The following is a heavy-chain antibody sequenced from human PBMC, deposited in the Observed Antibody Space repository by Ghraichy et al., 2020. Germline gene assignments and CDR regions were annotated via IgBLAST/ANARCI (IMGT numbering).Heavy chain of an antibody. CDR3: AREPTGYSNSPSNYYGMDV. V-gene: IGHV4-4*07. CDR1: GGSISSYY. Sequence: SETLSLTCTVSGGSISSYYWSWIRQPAGKGLEWIGRIYTSGSASYNPSLKSRVTMSIDTSKNQFSLKLSSVTAADTAVYYCAREPTGYSNSPSNYYGMDVWGQGTTVTVSS. D-gene: IGHD6-13*01. J-gene: IGHJ6*02. CDR2: IYTSGSA.